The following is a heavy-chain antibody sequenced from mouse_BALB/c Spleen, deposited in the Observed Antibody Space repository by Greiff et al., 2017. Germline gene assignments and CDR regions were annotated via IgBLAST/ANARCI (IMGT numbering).Heavy chain of an antibody. D-gene: IGHD3-1*01. CDR1: GFNIKDTY. Sequence: VQLKESGAELVKPGASVKLSCTASGFNIKDTYMHWVKQRPEQGLEWIGRIDPANGNTKYDPKFQGKATITADTSSNTAYLQLSSLTSEDTAVYYCAPTARATPDAMDYWGQGTSVTVSA. CDR2: IDPANGNT. CDR3: APTARATPDAMDY. V-gene: IGHV14-3*02. J-gene: IGHJ4*01.